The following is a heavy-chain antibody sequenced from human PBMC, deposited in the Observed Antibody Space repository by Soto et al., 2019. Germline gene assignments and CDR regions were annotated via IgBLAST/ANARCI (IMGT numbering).Heavy chain of an antibody. V-gene: IGHV3-30*18. Sequence: VQLVESGGGVVQPGRSLRLSCVASGFTFSDYAMHWVRQAPGKGLEWVAVVSHDGRNTHYADSVKGRFTISRDSSKNTVSLEMTRLRAEDTDVYYCAKGGRQWLVTSDFNYWGQGALVTVSS. CDR2: VSHDGRNT. CDR1: GFTFSDYA. D-gene: IGHD6-19*01. CDR3: AKGGRQWLVTSDFNY. J-gene: IGHJ4*02.